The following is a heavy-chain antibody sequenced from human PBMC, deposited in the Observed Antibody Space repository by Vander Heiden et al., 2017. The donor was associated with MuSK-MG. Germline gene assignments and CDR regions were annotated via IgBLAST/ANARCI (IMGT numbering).Heavy chain of an antibody. D-gene: IGHD3-22*01. CDR2: TYYRSKWNK. CDR3: ARVSDADDSPFAFDS. J-gene: IGHJ4*02. Sequence: QVQLQQSGPGLVKPSQTLSLTCAISGDSVSSNTAAWNWIRQSPSRGLEWLGRTYYRSKWNKDYAESVKSRITVNPDTSKNQISLHLNSVTPEDTAVYYCARVSDADDSPFAFDSWGQGTLVTVSS. V-gene: IGHV6-1*01. CDR1: GDSVSSNTAA.